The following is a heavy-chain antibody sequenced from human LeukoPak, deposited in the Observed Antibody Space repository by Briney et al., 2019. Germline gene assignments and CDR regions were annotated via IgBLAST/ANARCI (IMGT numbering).Heavy chain of an antibody. J-gene: IGHJ4*02. CDR1: GFRFSDYP. V-gene: IGHV3-69-1*01. CDR3: ARDHNWGFDY. D-gene: IGHD7-27*01. CDR2: FSSTGDI. Sequence: GGSLRLSCAASGFRFSDYPMNWVRQAPGKGLEGISYFSSTGDIYYADSVKGRFIISRDNAKDSLYLQMNSLRVEDTGVYYCARDHNWGFDYWGQGTLVSVSS.